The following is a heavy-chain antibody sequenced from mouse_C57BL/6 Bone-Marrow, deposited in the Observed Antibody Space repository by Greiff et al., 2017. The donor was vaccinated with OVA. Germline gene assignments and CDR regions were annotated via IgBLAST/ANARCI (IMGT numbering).Heavy chain of an antibody. Sequence: QVQLQQPGAELVKPGASVKLSCKASGYTFTSYWMHWVQQRPGRGLEWIGRIDPNSGGTKYNEKFKSKATLTVDKPSSTAYMQLSSLTSEDSAVYYCASGTTVVASGGYFDVWGTGTTVTVSS. CDR2: IDPNSGGT. D-gene: IGHD1-1*01. V-gene: IGHV1-72*01. CDR3: ASGTTVVASGGYFDV. J-gene: IGHJ1*03. CDR1: GYTFTSYW.